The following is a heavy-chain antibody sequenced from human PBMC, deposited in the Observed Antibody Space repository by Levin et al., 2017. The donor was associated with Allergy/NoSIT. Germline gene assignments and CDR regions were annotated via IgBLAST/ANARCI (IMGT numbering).Heavy chain of an antibody. CDR3: ARTPWLDPTFDY. J-gene: IGHJ4*02. Sequence: GGSLRLSCAASGFTFSSYGMHWVRQAPGKGLEWVAVIWYDGSNKYYADSVKGRFTISRDNSKNTLYLQMNSLRAEDTAVYYCARTPWLDPTFDYWGQGTLVTVSS. V-gene: IGHV3-33*01. D-gene: IGHD6-19*01. CDR1: GFTFSSYG. CDR2: IWYDGSNK.